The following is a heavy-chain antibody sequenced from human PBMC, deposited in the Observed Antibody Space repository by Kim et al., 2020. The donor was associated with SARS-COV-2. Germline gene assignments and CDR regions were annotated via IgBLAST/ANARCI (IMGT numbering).Heavy chain of an antibody. CDR3: ARDSLTLATAPVYPGYYYYTDA. D-gene: IGHD5-18*01. Sequence: SVKVSCKASGGTFSSYAISWVRQAPGQGLEWMGRIIPILGIANYAQKFQGRVTITADKSTSTAYMELSSLRSEDTAVYYCARDSLTLATAPVYPGYYYYTDAWGTGTTVTVS. CDR1: GGTFSSYA. CDR2: IIPILGIA. J-gene: IGHJ6*03. V-gene: IGHV1-69*04.